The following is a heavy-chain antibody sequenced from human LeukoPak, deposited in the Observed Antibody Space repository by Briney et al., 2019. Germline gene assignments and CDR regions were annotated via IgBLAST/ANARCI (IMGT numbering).Heavy chain of an antibody. CDR1: GFTFSSYG. D-gene: IGHD5-12*01. Sequence: GGSLRLSCAASGFTFSSYGMHWVRQAPGKGLEWVAVIWYDGSNKYYADSVKGRFTISRDNSKNTLYLQMNSLRAEDTAVYYCAKWGILWHPDWFDPWGQGTLVTVSS. V-gene: IGHV3-33*06. J-gene: IGHJ5*02. CDR3: AKWGILWHPDWFDP. CDR2: IWYDGSNK.